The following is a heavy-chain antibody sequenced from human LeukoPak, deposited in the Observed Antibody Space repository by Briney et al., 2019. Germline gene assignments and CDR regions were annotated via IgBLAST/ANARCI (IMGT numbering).Heavy chain of an antibody. V-gene: IGHV3-23*01. CDR1: GFTFSSYA. D-gene: IGHD3-3*01. Sequence: GGSLRLSCAASGFTFSSYAMSWVRQAPGKGLEWVSAISGSGGSTYYADSVKGRFTISRDNSNNTLYLQMNSLRAEDTAVYYCAKDRVSYDFWSGYLSDYWGQGTLVTVSS. J-gene: IGHJ4*02. CDR3: AKDRVSYDFWSGYLSDY. CDR2: ISGSGGST.